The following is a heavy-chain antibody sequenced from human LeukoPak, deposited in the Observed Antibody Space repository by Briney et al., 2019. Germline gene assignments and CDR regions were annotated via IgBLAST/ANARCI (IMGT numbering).Heavy chain of an antibody. CDR2: IYYSGST. V-gene: IGHV4-39*07. J-gene: IGHJ5*02. CDR3: ARGDYYYDSSGTNNWFDP. Sequence: SETLSLTCTVSGGSISSSSYYWGWLRQPPGKGLEWIGSIYYSGSTYYNPSLKSRVTISVDTSKNQFSLKLSSVTAADTAVYYCARGDYYYDSSGTNNWFDPWGQGTLVTVSS. D-gene: IGHD3-22*01. CDR1: GGSISSSSYY.